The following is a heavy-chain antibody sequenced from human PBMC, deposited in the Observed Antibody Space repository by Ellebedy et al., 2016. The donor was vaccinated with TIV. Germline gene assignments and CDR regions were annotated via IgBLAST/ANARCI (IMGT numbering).Heavy chain of an antibody. J-gene: IGHJ4*02. Sequence: GSLRLXCTVPLGSISSHYWTWIRQPPGKGLAWIGNIYYIGSTSYSPSLTGRVTISIDTPKNQFSLKVTSVTAADTAVYYCAREFRYVLWRGPLDHWGQGTTVTVSS. CDR3: AREFRYVLWRGPLDH. V-gene: IGHV4-59*11. CDR2: IYYIGST. CDR1: LGSISSHY. D-gene: IGHD3-3*01.